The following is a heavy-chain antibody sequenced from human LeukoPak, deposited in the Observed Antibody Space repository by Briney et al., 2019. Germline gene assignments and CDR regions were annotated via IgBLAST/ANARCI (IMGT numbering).Heavy chain of an antibody. V-gene: IGHV3-23*01. D-gene: IGHD5-18*01. J-gene: IGHJ5*02. CDR2: ISGSGGST. Sequence: GGSLRLSCAASGFTFSSYAMSWVRQAPGKGLEWVSAISGSGGSTYYADSVKGRFTISRDNSKNTLYLQMNSLRAEDTAVYYCAKCIIQLWSILPNWFDPWGQGTLVTVSS. CDR1: GFTFSSYA. CDR3: AKCIIQLWSILPNWFDP.